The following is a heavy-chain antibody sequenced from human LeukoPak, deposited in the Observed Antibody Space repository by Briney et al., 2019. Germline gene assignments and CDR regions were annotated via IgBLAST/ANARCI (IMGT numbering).Heavy chain of an antibody. V-gene: IGHV1-2*06. CDR3: ARESARYCTNGVCQP. J-gene: IGHJ5*02. D-gene: IGHD2-8*01. CDR1: GYTFTGYY. CDR2: INPNSGGT. Sequence: ASVKVSCKASGYTFTGYYMHWVRQAPGQGLEWMGRINPNSGGTNYAQKFQCRVTMTRDTSISTAYMELSRLRSDDTAVDYCARESARYCTNGVCQPWGQGTLVTVSS.